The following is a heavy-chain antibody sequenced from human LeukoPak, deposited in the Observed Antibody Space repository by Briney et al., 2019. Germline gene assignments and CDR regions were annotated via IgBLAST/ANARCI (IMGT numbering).Heavy chain of an antibody. CDR3: AKDRGYSAYDCFDF. Sequence: GGSLRLSCAASGFTFSTYWMHWVRQAPGKGLVWVSRINGDGSSTSYADSVKGRFTISRDNSKSTLYLQMNSLRAEDTAVYYCAKDRGYSAYDCFDFWGQGTLVTVSS. CDR2: INGDGSST. V-gene: IGHV3-74*01. D-gene: IGHD5-12*01. CDR1: GFTFSTYW. J-gene: IGHJ4*02.